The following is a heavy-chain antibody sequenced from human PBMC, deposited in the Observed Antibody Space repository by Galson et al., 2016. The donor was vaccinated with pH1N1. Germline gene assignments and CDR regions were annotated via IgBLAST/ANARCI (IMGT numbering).Heavy chain of an antibody. D-gene: IGHD2-15*01. CDR2: MNPNSGNK. Sequence: SVKVSCKASGYTFTNYDINWVRQATGQGLEWMGWMNPNSGNKGYAQKFQGRVTITRNTSISTAYMELSSLRSEDTALYYCARAGCVSGSCRTGIHYYMDVWGEGTTVTVTS. J-gene: IGHJ6*03. CDR3: ARAGCVSGSCRTGIHYYMDV. CDR1: GYTFTNYD. V-gene: IGHV1-8*01.